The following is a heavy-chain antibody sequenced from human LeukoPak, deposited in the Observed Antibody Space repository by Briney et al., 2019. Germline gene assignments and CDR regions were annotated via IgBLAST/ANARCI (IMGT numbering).Heavy chain of an antibody. V-gene: IGHV3-23*01. D-gene: IGHD6-19*01. Sequence: GGSLRLSCAASGFTFTTYAINWVRQAPGKGLEWVSGISGGGDKTYYADSVNGRFTISRDNSKKTVSLQMSSLRAEDTALYYCAKDLALAGTGGGFDVWGQGTRVAVSS. CDR2: ISGGGDKT. CDR1: GFTFTTYA. CDR3: AKDLALAGTGGGFDV. J-gene: IGHJ3*01.